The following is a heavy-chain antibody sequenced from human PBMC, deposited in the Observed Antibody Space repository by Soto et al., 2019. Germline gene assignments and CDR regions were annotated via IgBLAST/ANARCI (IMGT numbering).Heavy chain of an antibody. CDR3: AKDLTMIVVVSDAFDI. Sequence: EVQLLESGGGLVQPGGSLRLSCAASGFTFSSYAMSWVRQAPGKGLEWVSAISGSGGSTYYADSVKGRFTISRDNSKNXLYLQMKSLRAEDTAVYYCAKDLTMIVVVSDAFDIWGQGTMVTVSS. V-gene: IGHV3-23*01. J-gene: IGHJ3*02. CDR1: GFTFSSYA. D-gene: IGHD3-22*01. CDR2: ISGSGGST.